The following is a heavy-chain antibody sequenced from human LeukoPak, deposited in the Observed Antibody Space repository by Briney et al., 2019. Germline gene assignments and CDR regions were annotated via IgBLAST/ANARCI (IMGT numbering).Heavy chain of an antibody. CDR2: IYYSGST. V-gene: IGHV4-39*07. CDR1: GGSISSSSYY. Sequence: SETLSLTCTVSGGSISSSSYYRGWIRQPPGKGLKWIGSIYYSGSTYYNPSLKSRVTISVDTSKNQFSLKLSSVTAADTAVYYCAREAGGYCSSTSCGEDYWGQGTLVTVSS. CDR3: AREAGGYCSSTSCGEDY. J-gene: IGHJ4*02. D-gene: IGHD2-2*01.